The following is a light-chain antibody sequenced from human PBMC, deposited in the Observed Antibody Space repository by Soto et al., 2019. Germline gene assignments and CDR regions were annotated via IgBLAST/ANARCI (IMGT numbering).Light chain of an antibody. CDR1: QIVPKKD. J-gene: IGKJ4*02. Sequence: EVLLTQSPGTLSLSPGEGATLSCRASQIVPKKDLGWYKQKPGQAPRLLIYDVSKRATGVPHRFSGSWSETDFTLTISGLEPEDFAVYYCQQYAHAPLTFGGGTKLEIK. V-gene: IGKV3-20*01. CDR2: DVS. CDR3: QQYAHAPLT.